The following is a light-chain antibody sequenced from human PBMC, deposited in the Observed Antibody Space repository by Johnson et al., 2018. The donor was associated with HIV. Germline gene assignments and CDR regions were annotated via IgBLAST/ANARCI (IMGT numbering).Light chain of an antibody. CDR1: SSNIGNNY. Sequence: QSVLTQPPSVSAAPGQKVTISCSGSSSNIGNNYVSWYQQLPGTAPKLLIYEKNKRPSGIPDRFSASKSGTSATLDITGLQTGDEADYYCGTGDSSLGAHYVFVTGTQVTVL. CDR2: EKN. V-gene: IGLV1-51*02. J-gene: IGLJ1*01. CDR3: GTGDSSLGAHYV.